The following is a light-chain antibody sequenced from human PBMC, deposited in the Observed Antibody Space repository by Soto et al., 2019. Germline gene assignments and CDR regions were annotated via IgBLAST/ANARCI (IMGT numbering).Light chain of an antibody. CDR3: QQYDNLPGGLT. J-gene: IGKJ4*01. Sequence: DIQMTQSPSSLSASAGDRVTITCQASQDISNYLNWYQQKPGKAPKLLIYDASNLETGVPSRFSGGGSGTDFTFTISSLQPEDIATYYCQQYDNLPGGLTFGGGTKVEIK. CDR2: DAS. CDR1: QDISNY. V-gene: IGKV1-33*01.